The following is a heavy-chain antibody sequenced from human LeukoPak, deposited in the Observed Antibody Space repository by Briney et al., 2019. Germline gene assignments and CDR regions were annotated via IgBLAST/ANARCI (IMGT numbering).Heavy chain of an antibody. D-gene: IGHD6-13*01. Sequence: SETLSLTCTVSGGSISSGSYYWRWIRQPAGKGLEWIGRIYTSGSTNYNPSLKSRVTISVDTSKNEFSRKLSSVTAADTAVYYCARDFRAAIDYWGQGTLVTVSS. CDR2: IYTSGST. CDR1: GGSISSGSYY. V-gene: IGHV4-61*02. CDR3: ARDFRAAIDY. J-gene: IGHJ4*02.